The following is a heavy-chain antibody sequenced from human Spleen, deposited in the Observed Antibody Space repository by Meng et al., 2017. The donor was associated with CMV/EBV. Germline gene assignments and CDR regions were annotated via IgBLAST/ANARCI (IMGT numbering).Heavy chain of an antibody. V-gene: IGHV4-61*01. CDR1: GGAVTSGSHY. J-gene: IGHJ4*02. CDR3: ASGIVGAPFDY. D-gene: IGHD1-26*01. Sequence: SETLSLTCTVSGGAVTSGSHYWNWIRQPPGKGLEWIGYVYYSGTTNYNPSLKSRVTISVDPSKNQFSLKLSSVTAADTAVYYCASGIVGAPFDYWGQGTLVTVSS. CDR2: VYYSGTT.